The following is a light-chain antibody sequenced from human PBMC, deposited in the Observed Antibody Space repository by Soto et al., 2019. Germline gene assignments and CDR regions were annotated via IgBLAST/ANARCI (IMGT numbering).Light chain of an antibody. V-gene: IGKV3-15*01. Sequence: EIVMTQSPATLSVSPGERATLSCRASQDVSFNLAWYQQKPGQAPMLLNYTASIRATGIPARFSGSGSGTAFTLTISSLQSEDFAVYYCQQYSDWPAGTLGGGTKVEIK. CDR1: QDVSFN. CDR3: QQYSDWPAGT. CDR2: TAS. J-gene: IGKJ4*01.